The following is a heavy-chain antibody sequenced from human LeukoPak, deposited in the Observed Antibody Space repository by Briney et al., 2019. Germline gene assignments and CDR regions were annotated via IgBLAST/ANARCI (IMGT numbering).Heavy chain of an antibody. Sequence: SETLSLTCTVSGGSISSYYWSWIRQPPGKGLEGIGYIYYSGSTNYNPSLKSRVTISVDTSKNQFSLKLSSVTAADTAVYYCARYRGYSYGYVDYWGQGTLVTVSS. V-gene: IGHV4-59*01. D-gene: IGHD5-18*01. J-gene: IGHJ4*02. CDR2: IYYSGST. CDR1: GGSISSYY. CDR3: ARYRGYSYGYVDY.